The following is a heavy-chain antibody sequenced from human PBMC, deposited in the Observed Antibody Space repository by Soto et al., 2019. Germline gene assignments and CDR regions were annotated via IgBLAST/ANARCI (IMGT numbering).Heavy chain of an antibody. J-gene: IGHJ4*02. CDR2: INPNSGGT. CDR3: ARDRATVVTPDY. V-gene: IGHV1-2*02. D-gene: IGHD4-17*01. Sequence: ASVKVSCKASGYTFTGYYMHWVRQAPGQGLEWMGWINPNSGGTNYAQKFQGRVTMTRDTSISTAYMELSRLRSDDTAVYYCARDRATVVTPDYWGQGTLVTVSS. CDR1: GYTFTGYY.